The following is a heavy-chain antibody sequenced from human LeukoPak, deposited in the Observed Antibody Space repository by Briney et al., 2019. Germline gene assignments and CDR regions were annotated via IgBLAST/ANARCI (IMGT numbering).Heavy chain of an antibody. CDR1: GFTFSSYG. Sequence: PGGSLRLPCAASGFTFSSYGMHWVRQAPGNGLEWVAVIWYDGSNKYYADSVKGRFTISRDNSKNTLYLQMNSLRAEDTAVYYCAKDRYCSGGSCYYDAFDIWGQGTMVTVSS. V-gene: IGHV3-30*02. CDR3: AKDRYCSGGSCYYDAFDI. CDR2: IWYDGSNK. D-gene: IGHD2-15*01. J-gene: IGHJ3*02.